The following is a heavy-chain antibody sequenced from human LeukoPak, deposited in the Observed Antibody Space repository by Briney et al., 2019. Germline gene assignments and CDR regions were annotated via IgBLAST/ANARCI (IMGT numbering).Heavy chain of an antibody. CDR1: GFPFCSYV. J-gene: IGHJ4*02. D-gene: IGHD1-26*01. CDR2: ISGSGGTT. Sequence: GGSLRLSCAVSGFPFCSYVMLWLRQATGKGLEWVSAISGSGGTTYYADSVKGQFTISRDNSKNTLYLQMNSLRAEDTAVYYCAKVPSGSYPYYFDYWGQGTLVTVSS. V-gene: IGHV3-23*01. CDR3: AKVPSGSYPYYFDY.